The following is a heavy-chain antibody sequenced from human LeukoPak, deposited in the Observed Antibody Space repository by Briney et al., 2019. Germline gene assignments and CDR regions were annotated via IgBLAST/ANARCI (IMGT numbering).Heavy chain of an antibody. CDR3: ARGPSIQLWSDPYYYYGMDV. D-gene: IGHD5-18*01. J-gene: IGHJ6*02. CDR1: GGSISSSNW. Sequence: RTSETQSLTCAVSGGSISSSNWWSWVRQPPGKGLEWIGEIYHSGSTNYNPSLKSRVTISVDKSKNQFSLKLSSVSAADTAVYYCARGPSIQLWSDPYYYYGMDVWGQGTTVTVSS. V-gene: IGHV4-4*02. CDR2: IYHSGST.